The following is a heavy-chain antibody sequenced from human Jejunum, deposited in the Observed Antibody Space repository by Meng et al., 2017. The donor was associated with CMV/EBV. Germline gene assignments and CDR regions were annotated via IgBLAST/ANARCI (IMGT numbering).Heavy chain of an antibody. CDR2: IWHDGSKT. J-gene: IGHJ4*02. Sequence: FTFSNHGMHWVRQAPGKGLEWVAVIWHDGSKTSYADSVSGRFTVSRDNTRNRLFLQMDSLRPEDTAVYFCVKDGPSDFFESGGDRFDHWGQGILVTVSS. V-gene: IGHV3-33*03. CDR3: VKDGPSDFFESGGDRFDH. D-gene: IGHD2-21*02. CDR1: FTFSNHG.